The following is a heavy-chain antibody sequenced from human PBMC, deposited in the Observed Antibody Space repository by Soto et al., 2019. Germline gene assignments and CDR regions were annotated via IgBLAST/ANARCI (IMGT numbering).Heavy chain of an antibody. CDR1: GYSFTSYW. CDR2: IDPSDSYT. D-gene: IGHD6-13*01. CDR3: ASPRAAAGPGGTYYYYYGMDV. V-gene: IGHV5-10-1*01. J-gene: IGHJ6*02. Sequence: GESLKISCKGSGYSFTSYWISWVRQMPGKGLEWMGRIDPSDSYTNYSPSFQGHVTISADKSISTAYLQWSSLKASDTAMYYCASPRAAAGPGGTYYYYYGMDVWGHGTTVTVPS.